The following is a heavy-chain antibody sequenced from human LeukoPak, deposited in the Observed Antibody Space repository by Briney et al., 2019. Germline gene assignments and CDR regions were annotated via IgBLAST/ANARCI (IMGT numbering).Heavy chain of an antibody. J-gene: IGHJ4*02. D-gene: IGHD3-22*01. V-gene: IGHV4-39*07. Sequence: SETLSLTCTVSGGSISSSSYYWGWIRQPPGKGLEWIGSIYYSGSSFDNPALKSRVTISVDTSKNQFSLKLSSVTAADTAVYYCARGGAPTSDSSGYYHDYWGQGTLVTVSS. CDR2: IYYSGSS. CDR3: ARGGAPTSDSSGYYHDY. CDR1: GGSISSSSYY.